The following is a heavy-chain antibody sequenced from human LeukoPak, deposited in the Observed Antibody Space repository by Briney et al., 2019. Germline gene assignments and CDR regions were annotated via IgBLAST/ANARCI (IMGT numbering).Heavy chain of an antibody. V-gene: IGHV3-21*01. CDR3: SRDRHCIGSTCYGL. D-gene: IGHD2-2*01. J-gene: IGHJ4*02. CDR2: ISSSSSYI. CDR1: GFTFSSYS. Sequence: GGSLRLSCAASGFTFSSYSMNWVRQAPGKGLEWVSSISSSSSYIYYADSVKGRFTISRDNAKNSLYLQMNSLRAEDTAVYYCSRDRHCIGSTCYGLWGQGTRVTVSS.